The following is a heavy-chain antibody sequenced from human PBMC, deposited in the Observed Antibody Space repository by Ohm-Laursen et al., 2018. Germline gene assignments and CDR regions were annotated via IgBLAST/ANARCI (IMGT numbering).Heavy chain of an antibody. CDR2: ISSSGSTI. CDR3: ARDPSRYSGSYPYYFDY. CDR1: GFTFSDYY. V-gene: IGHV3-11*01. D-gene: IGHD1-26*01. Sequence: GSLRLSCAASGFTFSDYYMSWIRQAPGKGLEWVSYISSSGSTIYYADSVKGRFTISRDNAKNSLYLQMNSLRAEDTAVYYCARDPSRYSGSYPYYFDYWGQGTLVTVSS. J-gene: IGHJ4*02.